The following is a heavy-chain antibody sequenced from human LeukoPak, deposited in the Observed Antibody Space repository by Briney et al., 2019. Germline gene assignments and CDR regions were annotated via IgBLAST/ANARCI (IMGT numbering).Heavy chain of an antibody. Sequence: ASVEVSCKASGYTFTSYGISWVRQAPGQGLEWMGWISAYNGNTNYAQKLQGRVTMTTDTSTSTAYMELRSLRSDDTAVYYCARDSTTYYYDSSGYGPAGYYYYGMDVWGQGTTVTVSS. CDR1: GYTFTSYG. J-gene: IGHJ6*02. V-gene: IGHV1-18*01. CDR3: ARDSTTYYYDSSGYGPAGYYYYGMDV. D-gene: IGHD3-22*01. CDR2: ISAYNGNT.